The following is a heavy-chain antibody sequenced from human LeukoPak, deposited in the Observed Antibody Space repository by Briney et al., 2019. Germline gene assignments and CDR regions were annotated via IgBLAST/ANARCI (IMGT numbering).Heavy chain of an antibody. CDR1: EFTVSTNY. Sequence: AGSLRLSCVASEFTVSTNYLNWVRQAPGKGPEWVSIIYSGGSTYYADSVKGRFTVSRDNSKNTLYLQMNSLRAEDTAVYYCAATGAARGGYWGQGTLVTVSS. J-gene: IGHJ4*02. D-gene: IGHD2-8*02. CDR3: AATGAARGGY. CDR2: IYSGGST. V-gene: IGHV3-66*01.